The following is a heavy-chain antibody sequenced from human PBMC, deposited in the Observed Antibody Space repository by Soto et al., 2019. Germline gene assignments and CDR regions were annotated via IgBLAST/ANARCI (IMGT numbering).Heavy chain of an antibody. J-gene: IGHJ6*02. V-gene: IGHV6-1*01. CDR3: ASDVRRVGATTNYYYGMDD. CDR1: GDIVSSNSAA. CDR2: TYYRSKWYN. D-gene: IGHD1-26*01. Sequence: SQTLSLTCAISGDIVSSNSAAWNWIRQSPSRGLEWLGRTYYRSKWYNDYAVSVKSRITINPDTSKNQFSLQLNSVTPEDTAVYYCASDVRRVGATTNYYYGMDDWGQGPTVTVSS.